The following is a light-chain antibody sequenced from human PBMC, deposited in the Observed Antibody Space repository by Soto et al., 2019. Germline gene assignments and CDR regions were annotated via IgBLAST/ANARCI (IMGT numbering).Light chain of an antibody. J-gene: IGKJ1*01. CDR2: AAS. V-gene: IGKV1-39*01. CDR3: QQGYSNPWT. CDR1: QSVNTY. Sequence: IHMTQSPSSLSASVEDRVTITCRASQSVNTYLHWYQQKAGQAPKLLIYAASNLQSGVPSRFSGRGSGTDFTLTVESLQPEDFATYYCQQGYSNPWTFGQGTKVDIK.